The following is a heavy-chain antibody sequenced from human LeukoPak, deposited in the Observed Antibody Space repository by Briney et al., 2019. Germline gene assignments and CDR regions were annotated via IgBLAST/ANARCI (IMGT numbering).Heavy chain of an antibody. D-gene: IGHD3-9*01. CDR3: ARSDWFVA. V-gene: IGHV3-74*01. Sequence: GGSVPLFCVASGFTLSGHWMHWVGQAPGKGLVWVSRINSDESTTVYADSVKGRFTISRDNAKNTLYLQMNSLTAEDTAVYYCARSDWFVAGGQNTRLTVSS. CDR2: INSDESTT. CDR1: GFTLSGHW. J-gene: IGHJ1*01.